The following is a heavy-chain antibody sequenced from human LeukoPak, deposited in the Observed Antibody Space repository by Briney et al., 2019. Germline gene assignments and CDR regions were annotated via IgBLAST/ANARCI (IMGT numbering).Heavy chain of an antibody. CDR2: ISYDGSNK. V-gene: IGHV3-30-3*01. D-gene: IGHD1-26*01. J-gene: IGHJ3*02. CDR3: AKDLSIVGATTYAFDI. CDR1: GFTFSSYA. Sequence: GGSLRLSCAASGFTFSSYAMHWVRQAPGKGLEWVAVISYDGSNKYYADSVKGRFTISRDNSKNTLYLQMNSLRAEDTAVYYCAKDLSIVGATTYAFDIWGQGTMVTVSS.